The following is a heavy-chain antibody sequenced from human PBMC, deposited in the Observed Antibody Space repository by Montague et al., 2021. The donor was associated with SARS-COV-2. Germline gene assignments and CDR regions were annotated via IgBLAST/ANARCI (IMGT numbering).Heavy chain of an antibody. CDR1: GYTFTNYW. V-gene: IGHV5-51*01. J-gene: IGHJ6*02. D-gene: IGHD3-16*01. Sequence: QSGAEVKKPGESLKISCRASGYTFTNYWIGWVRQMPGKGLEWMGIIYPGDSDAIYSPSLQGQVTFSVDRSISTAYLQWSSLRAEDTAVYYCARDSPDYVWGSYGMDVWGQGTTVTVSS. CDR3: ARDSPDYVWGSYGMDV. CDR2: IYPGDSDA.